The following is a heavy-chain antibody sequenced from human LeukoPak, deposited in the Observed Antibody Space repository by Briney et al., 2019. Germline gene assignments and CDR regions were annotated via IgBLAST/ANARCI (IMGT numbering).Heavy chain of an antibody. V-gene: IGHV4-4*07. CDR2: IYTSGST. D-gene: IGHD4-17*01. CDR3: ARCRGYGDYNYFDY. Sequence: SETLSLTCTVSGGSISSYYWSWIRQPAGKGLEWIGRIYTSGSTNYNPSLKSRVTMSVDTSKNQFSLKLSSVTAADTAVHYCARCRGYGDYNYFDYWGQGTLVTVSS. J-gene: IGHJ4*02. CDR1: GGSISSYY.